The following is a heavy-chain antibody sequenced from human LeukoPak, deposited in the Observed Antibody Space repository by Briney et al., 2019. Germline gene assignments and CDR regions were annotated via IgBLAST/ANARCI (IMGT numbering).Heavy chain of an antibody. D-gene: IGHD6-19*01. J-gene: IGHJ3*02. V-gene: IGHV1-24*01. CDR1: GYTFTSYY. CDR3: ATSIRDSSGWYLDAFDI. Sequence: ASVKVSCKASGYTFTSYYMHWVRQAPGQGLEWMGGFDPEDGETIYAQKFQGRVTLTEDTSTDTAYMEPSSLRSEDTAVYYCATSIRDSSGWYLDAFDIWGQGTMVTVSS. CDR2: FDPEDGET.